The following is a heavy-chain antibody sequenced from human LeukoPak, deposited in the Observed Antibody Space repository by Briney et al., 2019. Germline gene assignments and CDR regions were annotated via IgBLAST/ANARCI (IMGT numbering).Heavy chain of an antibody. Sequence: PGGSLRLSCAASGFTFSDYYMSWIRQAPGKGLEWVSYISSSSSYTNYADSVKGRFTISRDNAKNSLYLQRNSLRAEDTAVYYCARDLDGYSSLNYFDYWGQGTLVTVSS. CDR1: GFTFSDYY. CDR3: ARDLDGYSSLNYFDY. V-gene: IGHV3-11*06. D-gene: IGHD6-19*01. J-gene: IGHJ4*02. CDR2: ISSSSSYT.